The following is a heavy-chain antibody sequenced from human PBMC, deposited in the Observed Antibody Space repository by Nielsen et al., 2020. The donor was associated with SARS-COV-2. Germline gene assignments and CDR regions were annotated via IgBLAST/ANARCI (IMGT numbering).Heavy chain of an antibody. CDR3: ARTTGDLSYYHYYMDV. Sequence: SGPTLVKPTQTLTLTCTFSGFSLRTSGMCVSWIRQPPGKALEWLARIDWDEDKYYSTSLKTRLTISKDTSKNQVVLTMTNMDPVDTATYYCARTTGDLSYYHYYMDVWGKGSTVTVSS. D-gene: IGHD7-27*01. J-gene: IGHJ6*03. CDR2: IDWDEDK. V-gene: IGHV2-70*11. CDR1: GFSLRTSGMC.